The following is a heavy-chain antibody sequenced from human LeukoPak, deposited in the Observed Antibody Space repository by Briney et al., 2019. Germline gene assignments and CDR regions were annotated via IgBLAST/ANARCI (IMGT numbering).Heavy chain of an antibody. CDR3: ARTTIQSGAFDI. Sequence: GESLKISCKASGYSFTSYWIGWVRQMPGKGLEWMGIIYPGDSDTRYSPSFQGQVIFSVDRSISTAYLQWSSLRAEDTAVYYCARTTIQSGAFDIWGQGTMVTVSS. D-gene: IGHD4-11*01. J-gene: IGHJ3*02. CDR2: IYPGDSDT. V-gene: IGHV5-51*01. CDR1: GYSFTSYW.